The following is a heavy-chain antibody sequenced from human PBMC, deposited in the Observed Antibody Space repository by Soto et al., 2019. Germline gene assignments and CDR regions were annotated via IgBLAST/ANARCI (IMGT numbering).Heavy chain of an antibody. CDR2: ISSTTNYI. CDR3: ARESKDLTMNVGC. J-gene: IGHJ4*02. CDR1: GFTFTRYS. Sequence: EVQLVESGGGLVKPGGSLRLSCAASGFTFTRYSMNWVRQAPGKGLEWVSSISSTTNYIYYGDSMKGRLTISRDHARTSMYLEINSLRAEETAVYYCARESKDLTMNVGCWGQVTLGSASS. V-gene: IGHV3-21*06. D-gene: IGHD1-1*01.